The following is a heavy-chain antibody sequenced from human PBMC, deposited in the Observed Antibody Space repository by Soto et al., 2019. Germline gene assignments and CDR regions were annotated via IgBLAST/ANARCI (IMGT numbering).Heavy chain of an antibody. J-gene: IGHJ4*02. Sequence: GGSLRLSCAASGFTFSNTWVSWVRQAPGKGLEWVGRIKRKIDGVTPDYAAPVKGRFTISRDDSKTTVYLQMNSMTSEDTGVYYCSIDDEAIFGYWGQGNLVIVS. V-gene: IGHV3-15*01. CDR2: IKRKIDGVTP. CDR3: SIDDEAIFGY. CDR1: GFTFSNTW.